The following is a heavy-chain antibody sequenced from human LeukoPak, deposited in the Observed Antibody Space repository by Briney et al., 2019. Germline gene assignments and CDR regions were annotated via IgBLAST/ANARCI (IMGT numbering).Heavy chain of an antibody. V-gene: IGHV4-39*01. CDR1: GGSITSSSYY. CDR3: AGLQRIAVAGTDY. J-gene: IGHJ4*02. CDR2: IFYSGGT. Sequence: SETLSLTCTVSGGSITSSSYYWGWIRQPPGKGLEWIGSIFYSGGTYYNPSLRSRVTIFVDPSQNQISLKVSSVTAADTAVYYCAGLQRIAVAGTDYWGQGTLVTVSS. D-gene: IGHD6-19*01.